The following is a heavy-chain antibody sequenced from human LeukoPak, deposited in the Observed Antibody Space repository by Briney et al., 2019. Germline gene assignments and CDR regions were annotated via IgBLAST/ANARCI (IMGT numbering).Heavy chain of an antibody. J-gene: IGHJ6*03. CDR3: ARGTRGSSVVRNWYYYYYMDV. Sequence: PGGSLRLSCAASGFTFSSYAMHWVRQAPGKGLEWVAVISYDGSNKYYADSVKGRFTISRDNSKNTLYLQMNSLRAEDTAVYYCARGTRGSSVVRNWYYYYYMDVWGKGTTVTVSS. D-gene: IGHD1-20*01. CDR2: ISYDGSNK. V-gene: IGHV3-30-3*01. CDR1: GFTFSSYA.